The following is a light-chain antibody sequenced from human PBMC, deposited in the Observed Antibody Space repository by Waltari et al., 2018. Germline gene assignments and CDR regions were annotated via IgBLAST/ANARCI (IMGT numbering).Light chain of an antibody. CDR1: QSISTY. CDR2: AAS. J-gene: IGKJ4*01. V-gene: IGKV1-39*01. Sequence: DIQMTQSTYSLSACVGDRVNITCRASQSISTYLNWFLQKPGKAPNLLIYAASSVQSGVPSRFRGSGSGTDFTLTISSLQPEDFATYYCQQSYSPLTFGGGTKVGSK. CDR3: QQSYSPLT.